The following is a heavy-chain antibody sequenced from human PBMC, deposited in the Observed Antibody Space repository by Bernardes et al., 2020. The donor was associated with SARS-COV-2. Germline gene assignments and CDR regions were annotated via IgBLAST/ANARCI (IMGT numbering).Heavy chain of an antibody. V-gene: IGHV4-4*07. Sequence: SEPLSLTCIVSGGSISTYYWSWIRQPAGKGLEWIGRMSASGSSNHNPSLRSRITMSVDTPQNQISLELSSVTAADTAVYYCAREGGTSGRGMDGWGQGTTVTVSS. CDR1: GGSISTYY. CDR3: AREGGTSGRGMDG. CDR2: MSASGSS. D-gene: IGHD3-10*01. J-gene: IGHJ6*02.